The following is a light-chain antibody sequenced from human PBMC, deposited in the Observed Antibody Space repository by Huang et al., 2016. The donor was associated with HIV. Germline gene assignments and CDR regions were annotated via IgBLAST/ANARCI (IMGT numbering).Light chain of an antibody. CDR1: PSLSSQ. J-gene: IGKJ1*01. Sequence: EIVMTQSPATLSVSPGERVTLSCRARPSLSSQLAWYQQKRGQAPRLRIDGVSTRATDIPARFSGSGSGTDFTLTINSLQSEDFATYYCQQYNDWPLTFGQGTEVEIK. V-gene: IGKV3-15*01. CDR2: GVS. CDR3: QQYNDWPLT.